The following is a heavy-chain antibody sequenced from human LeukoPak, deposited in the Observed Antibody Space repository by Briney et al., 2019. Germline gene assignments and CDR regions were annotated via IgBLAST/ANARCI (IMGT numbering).Heavy chain of an antibody. CDR1: GFTFSDYY. J-gene: IGHJ6*02. V-gene: IGHV3-11*06. D-gene: IGHD2-2*01. CDR2: ISSSSSYT. CDR3: ARGDCSSTSCYGYYYYGMDV. Sequence: GGSLRLSCAASGFTFSDYYMSWIRQAPGKGLEWVSYISSSSSYTNYADSVKGRFTISRNNAKNSLYLQMNSLRAEDTAVYYCARGDCSSTSCYGYYYYGMDVWGQGTTVTVSS.